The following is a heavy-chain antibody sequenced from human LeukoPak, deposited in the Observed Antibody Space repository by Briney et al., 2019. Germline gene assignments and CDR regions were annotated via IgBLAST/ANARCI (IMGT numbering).Heavy chain of an antibody. CDR3: ASSGSYRFDY. D-gene: IGHD1-26*01. J-gene: IGHJ4*02. CDR1: GFTFSSYA. V-gene: IGHV3-48*02. Sequence: GGSLRLSCAASGFTFSSYAMHWVRQAPGKGLEWVSHITASGTAMFYADSVKGRFTISRDNAKNSLYLQMNSLRDEDTAVYYCASSGSYRFDYWGQGALVTVSS. CDR2: ITASGTAM.